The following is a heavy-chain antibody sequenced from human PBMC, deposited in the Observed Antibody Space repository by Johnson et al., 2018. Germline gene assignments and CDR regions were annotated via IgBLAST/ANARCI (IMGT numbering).Heavy chain of an antibody. J-gene: IGHJ6*03. Sequence: VQLVESGGGLVQPGRSLRLSCAASGFTFDDYDMHWVRQAPGKGLEWVSGISRHSDRIGYADSVKGRFTISRDNAKSSLLYWQMNSLRAEDTALYYCASLRVREYMDVWGKGTTVTVSS. V-gene: IGHV3-9*01. CDR2: ISRHSDRI. CDR3: ASLRVREYMDV. D-gene: IGHD5-24*01. CDR1: GFTFDDYD.